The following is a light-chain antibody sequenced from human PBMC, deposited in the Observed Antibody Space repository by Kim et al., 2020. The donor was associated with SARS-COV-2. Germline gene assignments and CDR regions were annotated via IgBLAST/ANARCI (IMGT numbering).Light chain of an antibody. V-gene: IGKV3-20*01. CDR2: GAS. Sequence: PGQRTTLSCSASQSVDSRQIAWYQLKPGQAPRLLIYGASGRATGIPARFSGSGSGTDFTLTISRLEPEDFALYYCQHYYGSPPLTFGGGTKVDIK. J-gene: IGKJ4*01. CDR3: QHYYGSPPLT. CDR1: QSVDSRQ.